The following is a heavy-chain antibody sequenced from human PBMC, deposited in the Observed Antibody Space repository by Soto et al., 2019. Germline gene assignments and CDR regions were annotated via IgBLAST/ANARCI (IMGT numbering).Heavy chain of an antibody. V-gene: IGHV1-18*01. Sequence: QVQLVQSGAEVKKPGASVKVSCKASGYTFTSYGISWVRQAPGQGLEWMGWMSAYNGNTNYAQKLQGRVTMTTDTSTSTAYMELRSLRSDDTAVYYCAGDSDIVVVVAATPGDYWGQGTLVTVSS. D-gene: IGHD2-15*01. J-gene: IGHJ4*02. CDR1: GYTFTSYG. CDR2: MSAYNGNT. CDR3: AGDSDIVVVVAATPGDY.